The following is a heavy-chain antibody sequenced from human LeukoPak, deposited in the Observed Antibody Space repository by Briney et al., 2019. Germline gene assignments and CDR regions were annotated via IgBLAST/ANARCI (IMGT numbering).Heavy chain of an antibody. CDR3: ARGNAVVVTYNWFDP. CDR1: GYTFTGHY. D-gene: IGHD3-22*01. Sequence: ASVKVSCKASGYTFTGHYMHWVRQAPGQGLEWMGWINPNSGGTNYAQKFQGRVTMTRDTSISTAYMELSRLRSDDTAVYYCARGNAVVVTYNWFDPWGQGTLVTVSS. J-gene: IGHJ5*02. CDR2: INPNSGGT. V-gene: IGHV1-2*02.